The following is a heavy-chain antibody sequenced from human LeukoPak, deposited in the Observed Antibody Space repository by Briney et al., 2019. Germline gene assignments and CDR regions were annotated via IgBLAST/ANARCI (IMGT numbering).Heavy chain of an antibody. CDR3: ARREVRGVIGSY. CDR2: INHSGST. Sequence: SETLSLTCAVYGGSFSGYYWSWIRQPPGKGLEWIGEINHSGSTKYNPSLKSRVTVSVDTSKNQFSLKLSSVTAADTAVYYCARREVRGVIGSYWGQGTLVTVSS. V-gene: IGHV4-34*01. D-gene: IGHD3-10*01. J-gene: IGHJ4*02. CDR1: GGSFSGYY.